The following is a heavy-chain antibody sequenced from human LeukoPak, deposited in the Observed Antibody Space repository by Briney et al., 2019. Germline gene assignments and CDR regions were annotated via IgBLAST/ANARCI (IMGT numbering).Heavy chain of an antibody. CDR2: INHSGST. D-gene: IGHD2-2*01. CDR3: ARGPDVVVPAAHSNWFDP. V-gene: IGHV4-34*01. CDR1: GGSFSGYY. Sequence: SETLSLTCAVYGGSFSGYYWSWIRQPPGKGLEWIGEINHSGSTNYNPSLKSRVTISVDTSKNQFSLKLSSVTAADTAVYYCARGPDVVVPAAHSNWFDPWGQGTLVTVSS. J-gene: IGHJ5*02.